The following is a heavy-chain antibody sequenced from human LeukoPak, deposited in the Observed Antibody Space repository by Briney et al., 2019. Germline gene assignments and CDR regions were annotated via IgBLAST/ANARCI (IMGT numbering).Heavy chain of an antibody. CDR2: IYYSGST. Sequence: PSETLSLTCTVSGGSISSYYWSWIRQPPGKGLEWIGYIYYSGSTSYNPSLKSGVTISVDTSKNQFSLKLSSVTAADTAVYYCARSEDDFWSTYYFDYWGQGTLVTVPS. J-gene: IGHJ4*02. CDR3: ARSEDDFWSTYYFDY. V-gene: IGHV4-59*01. CDR1: GGSISSYY. D-gene: IGHD3-3*01.